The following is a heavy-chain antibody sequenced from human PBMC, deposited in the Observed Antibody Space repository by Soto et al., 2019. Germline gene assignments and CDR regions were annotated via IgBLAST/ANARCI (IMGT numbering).Heavy chain of an antibody. CDR1: GFISSSYW. D-gene: IGHD3-3*01. CDR2: INRDGSRT. Sequence: EVQLVESGGNVLQPGGSLRLSCAASGFISSSYWMHWVRQAPGKGLVWVSRINRDGSRTDYADSVKGRFAVSRDNAKNTVLLQMNRLRADDTAVDYCARGVNGYYDVDYWGQGPLVTVSS. J-gene: IGHJ4*02. V-gene: IGHV3-74*01. CDR3: ARGVNGYYDVDY.